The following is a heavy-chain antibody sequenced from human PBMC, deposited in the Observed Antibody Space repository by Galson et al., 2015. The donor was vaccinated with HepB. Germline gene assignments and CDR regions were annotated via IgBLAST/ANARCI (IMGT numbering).Heavy chain of an antibody. CDR1: GFSFSVYD. V-gene: IGHV3-13*01. Sequence: SLRLSCAASGFSFSVYDMHLVRQATGEGLEWVSAIGSAGDTYYVASVKGRFTISRENAKNSLYLQMNSLRPGDTAVYFCARELRDTYAFDIWGQGTMVTVSS. CDR2: IGSAGDT. CDR3: ARELRDTYAFDI. D-gene: IGHD2-8*01. J-gene: IGHJ3*02.